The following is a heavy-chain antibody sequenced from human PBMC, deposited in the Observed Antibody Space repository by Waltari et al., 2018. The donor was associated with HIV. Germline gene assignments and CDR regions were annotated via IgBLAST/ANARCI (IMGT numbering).Heavy chain of an antibody. Sequence: QVQLQASGPGLVKPSETLSHTCTVSRSPFTGGDCYWSWIRQPPGQGLEWVGYIFSSWTTYYNPSLKSRLTISLDRASNQFSLRLNSMTAADAAVYFCARGVRQQVSSYFFDDWGQGTLVAVSS. J-gene: IGHJ4*02. D-gene: IGHD6-13*01. V-gene: IGHV4-30-4*01. CDR2: IFSSWTT. CDR1: RSPFTGGDCY. CDR3: ARGVRQQVSSYFFDD.